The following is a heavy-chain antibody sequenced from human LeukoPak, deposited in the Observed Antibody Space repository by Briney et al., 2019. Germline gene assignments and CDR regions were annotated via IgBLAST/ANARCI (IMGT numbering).Heavy chain of an antibody. V-gene: IGHV4-39*07. D-gene: IGHD3-9*01. CDR1: GGSISSSSYY. J-gene: IGHJ4*02. CDR3: ARIDILTGYLAVDY. Sequence: SETLSLTCTVSGGSISSSSYYWGWIRQPPGKGLEWIGSIYYSGSTYYNPSLKSRVTISVDTSKNQFSLKLSSVTAADTAVYYCARIDILTGYLAVDYWGQGTLVTVSS. CDR2: IYYSGST.